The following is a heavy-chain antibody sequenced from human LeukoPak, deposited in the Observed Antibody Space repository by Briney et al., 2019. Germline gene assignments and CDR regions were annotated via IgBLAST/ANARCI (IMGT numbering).Heavy chain of an antibody. D-gene: IGHD3-3*01. CDR1: GFTFSSYA. J-gene: IGHJ4*02. Sequence: KSGGSLRLSCAASGFTFSSYAMSWVRQAPGKGLELVSAISGSGGSTYYADSVKGRFTISRDNSKNTLYLQMNSLRAEDTAVYYCAKDRKRITIFGVVIISNPNSLDYWGQGTLVTVSS. V-gene: IGHV3-23*01. CDR3: AKDRKRITIFGVVIISNPNSLDY. CDR2: ISGSGGST.